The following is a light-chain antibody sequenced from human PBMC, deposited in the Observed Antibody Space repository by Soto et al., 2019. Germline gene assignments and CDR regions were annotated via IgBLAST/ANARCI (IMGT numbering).Light chain of an antibody. CDR3: QQYDPWPRT. V-gene: IGKV3-15*01. CDR2: SAS. J-gene: IGKJ1*01. Sequence: VLTQSPATLSLSPGEIATLSFSASQSVITNFAWYLQKPGQAPRLLIYSASTRATAVPASFTASGSGTEFTLKISSVQSDDVGVYYCQQYDPWPRTFGQGTKVDIK. CDR1: QSVITN.